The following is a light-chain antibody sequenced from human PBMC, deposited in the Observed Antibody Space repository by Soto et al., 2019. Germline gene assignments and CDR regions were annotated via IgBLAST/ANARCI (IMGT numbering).Light chain of an antibody. CDR1: ETVDTSS. CDR2: SAS. Sequence: EIVLTQSPGTLSLSPGETATLSCRASETVDTSSLGWYQQKPGRAPSLLIYSASRRATGIPDRFDASGSATDFTLTISRLEPEDFAVYYCNQYGSSPLTFGGGTKVEI. V-gene: IGKV3-20*01. CDR3: NQYGSSPLT. J-gene: IGKJ4*01.